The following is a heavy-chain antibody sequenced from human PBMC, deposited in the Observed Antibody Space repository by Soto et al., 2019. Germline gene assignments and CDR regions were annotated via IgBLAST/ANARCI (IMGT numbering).Heavy chain of an antibody. Sequence: SETLXLTWTVSVDSISSCVYYWSWIRQHPGKGLEWIGSIYYSGSTYYNPSLKSRVTISVDTSKNQFSLKLSSVSAADTAVYFCARERDKFMDSWGQGTLVTVSS. J-gene: IGHJ4*02. CDR2: IYYSGST. CDR1: VDSISSCVYY. D-gene: IGHD3-16*01. V-gene: IGHV4-31*02. CDR3: ARERDKFMDS.